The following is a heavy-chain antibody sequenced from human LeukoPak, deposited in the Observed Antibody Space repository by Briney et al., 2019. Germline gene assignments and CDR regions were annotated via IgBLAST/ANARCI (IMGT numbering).Heavy chain of an antibody. Sequence: GASVKVSCKTSGYTFNNFGITWVRQAPGQGLEWMGWMNPNSGNTFYAQKFQGRVTMTSYTSTGTAYMELHRLRSEDTAVYYCARGATIRGVIRTQGQGWFDPWGQGTLVTVSS. D-gene: IGHD3-10*01. CDR2: MNPNSGNT. CDR3: ARGATIRGVIRTQGQGWFDP. J-gene: IGHJ5*02. V-gene: IGHV1-8*02. CDR1: GYTFNNFG.